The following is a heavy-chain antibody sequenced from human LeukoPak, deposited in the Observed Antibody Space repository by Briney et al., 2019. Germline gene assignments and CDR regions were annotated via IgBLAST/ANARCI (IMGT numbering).Heavy chain of an antibody. V-gene: IGHV1-46*01. J-gene: IGHJ4*02. CDR2: INPSGGST. Sequence: ASVKVSCKASGYTFTSCYMHWVRQAPGQGLEWMGIINPSGGSTSYAQKFQGRVTMTRDTSTSTVYMELSSLRSEDTAVYYCARDHEWELMEDYWGQGTLVTVSS. CDR3: ARDHEWELMEDY. D-gene: IGHD1-26*01. CDR1: GYTFTSCY.